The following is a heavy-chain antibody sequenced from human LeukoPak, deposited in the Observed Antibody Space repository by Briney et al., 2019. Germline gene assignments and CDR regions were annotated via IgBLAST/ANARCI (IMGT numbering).Heavy chain of an antibody. Sequence: PGGSLRLSCAASRFTFDAYAMHWVRQAPGKGLEWVSGISWNSGTIGYADSVKGRFTISRDNAKNSLYLQMSSLRAEDTALYYCARDRGSGSSSFDYWGQGTLVTVSS. J-gene: IGHJ4*02. D-gene: IGHD1-26*01. V-gene: IGHV3-9*01. CDR3: ARDRGSGSSSFDY. CDR1: RFTFDAYA. CDR2: ISWNSGTI.